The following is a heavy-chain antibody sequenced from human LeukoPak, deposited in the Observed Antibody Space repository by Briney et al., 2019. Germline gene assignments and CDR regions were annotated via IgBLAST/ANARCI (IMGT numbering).Heavy chain of an antibody. Sequence: PGGSLRLSCAASGFTFSSYWMSWIRQPPGKGLEWIGYIYYSGSTNYNPSLKSRVTISVDTSKNQFSLKLSSVTAADTAVYYCARSAQWLAPHMDVWGKGTTVTISS. CDR1: GFTFSSYW. CDR3: ARSAQWLAPHMDV. J-gene: IGHJ6*03. CDR2: IYYSGST. D-gene: IGHD6-19*01. V-gene: IGHV4-59*01.